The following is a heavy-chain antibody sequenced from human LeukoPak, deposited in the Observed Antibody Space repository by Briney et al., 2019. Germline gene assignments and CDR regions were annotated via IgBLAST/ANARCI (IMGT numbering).Heavy chain of an antibody. V-gene: IGHV4-4*09. CDR1: GGSISSYY. Sequence: SETLSLTCTVSGGSISSYYWSWIRQPPGKGLEWIGYIYTSGSTNYNPSLKSRVTISVDTSKNQFSLKLSSVTAADTAVHYCARLTVAGPYYYYYMDVWGKGTTVTVSS. J-gene: IGHJ6*03. D-gene: IGHD6-19*01. CDR3: ARLTVAGPYYYYYMDV. CDR2: IYTSGST.